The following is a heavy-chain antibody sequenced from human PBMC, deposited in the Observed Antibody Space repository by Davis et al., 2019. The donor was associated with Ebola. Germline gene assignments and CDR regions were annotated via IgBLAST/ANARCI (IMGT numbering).Heavy chain of an antibody. D-gene: IGHD5-18*01. CDR3: AITAMDTFFDY. J-gene: IGHJ4*02. CDR1: GYTSTDYW. V-gene: IGHV5-51*01. CDR2: VYPGDSDT. Sequence: GESLKISCQGSGYTSTDYWVGWVRQMPGKGLEWMGIVYPGDSDTRYSPSFQGHVTISADKSLSTAYLQWSSLKASDTAMYYCAITAMDTFFDYWGQGTLVTVSS.